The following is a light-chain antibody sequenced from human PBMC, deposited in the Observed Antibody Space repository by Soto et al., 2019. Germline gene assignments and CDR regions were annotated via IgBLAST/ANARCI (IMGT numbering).Light chain of an antibody. J-gene: IGLJ1*01. CDR3: SSYASSSSYV. CDR2: EVT. V-gene: IGLV2-14*01. CDR1: SSDVGGYNH. Sequence: QSVLTQPASVSGSPGQSITISCTGTSSDVGGYNHVSWYQIHPGKAPKLIIYEVTSRPSGVSYRFSGSKSGNSASLTISGLQAGDEADYYCSSYASSSSYVFGGGTKV.